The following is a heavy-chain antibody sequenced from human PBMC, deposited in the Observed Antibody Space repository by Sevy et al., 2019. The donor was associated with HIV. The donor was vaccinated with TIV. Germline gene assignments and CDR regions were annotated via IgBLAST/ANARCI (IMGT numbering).Heavy chain of an antibody. D-gene: IGHD2-21*02. V-gene: IGHV1-69*06. CDR2: IIPIFGTA. CDR1: GGTFSSYA. J-gene: IGHJ3*02. Sequence: ASVKVSCKASGGTFSSYAISWVRQAPGQGLEWMGGIIPIFGTANYAQKFQGRVTITADKSMSTAYMELSSLRSEDTAVYYCARDEGDRKTDDAFDIWGQGTMVTVSS. CDR3: ARDEGDRKTDDAFDI.